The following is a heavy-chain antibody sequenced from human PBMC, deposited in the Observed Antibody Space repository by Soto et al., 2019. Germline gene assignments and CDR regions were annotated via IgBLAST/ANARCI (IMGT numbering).Heavy chain of an antibody. V-gene: IGHV1-58*02. Sequence: SVKVSCKASGITFNRSAIQWVRQARGQRLEWVGWIVVGSNNRDYAQKFQERVTITSDISTSTVYMELSSLSSEDTAVYYCAAVQESPYSMGIWGQGTTVTVSS. CDR1: GITFNRSA. CDR2: IVVGSNNR. J-gene: IGHJ6*02. CDR3: AAVQESPYSMGI. D-gene: IGHD2-15*01.